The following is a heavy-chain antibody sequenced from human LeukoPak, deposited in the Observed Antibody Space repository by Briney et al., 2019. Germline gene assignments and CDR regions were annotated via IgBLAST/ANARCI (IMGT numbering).Heavy chain of an antibody. CDR2: IYYSGST. J-gene: IGHJ4*02. CDR1: GGSISSYY. Sequence: SETLSLTCTVSGGSISSYYWGWIRQTPGKGLEWIGDIYYSGSTNYNPSLKSRVTISEDTSKNQLSLKLSSVTAADTAVYYCARRGFLDYWGQGTLVTVSS. CDR3: ARRGFLDY. V-gene: IGHV4-59*08.